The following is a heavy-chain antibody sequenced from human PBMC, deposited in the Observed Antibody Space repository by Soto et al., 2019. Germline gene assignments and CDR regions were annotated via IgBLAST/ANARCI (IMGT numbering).Heavy chain of an antibody. CDR1: GFTFSSYG. V-gene: IGHV3-33*01. CDR3: ARDSHYYDSSGYLVTWFDP. CDR2: IWYDGSNK. Sequence: GGPLRLSCAASGFTFSSYGMHWVRQAPGKGLEWVAVIWYDGSNKYYADSVKGRFTISRDNSKNTLYLQMNSLRAEDTAVYYCARDSHYYDSSGYLVTWFDPWGQGTLVTVSS. D-gene: IGHD3-22*01. J-gene: IGHJ5*02.